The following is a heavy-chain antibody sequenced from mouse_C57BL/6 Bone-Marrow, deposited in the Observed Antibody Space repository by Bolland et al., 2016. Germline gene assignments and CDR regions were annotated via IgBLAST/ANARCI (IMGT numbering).Heavy chain of an antibody. J-gene: IGHJ3*01. CDR3: TRYGGGTCDY. Sequence: GTAYNQKFKGKAILTADKSSSTAYMELRSLTSEDSAVYYCTRYGGGTCDYWGQGTLV. D-gene: IGHD3-3*01. CDR2: GT. V-gene: IGHV1-15*01.